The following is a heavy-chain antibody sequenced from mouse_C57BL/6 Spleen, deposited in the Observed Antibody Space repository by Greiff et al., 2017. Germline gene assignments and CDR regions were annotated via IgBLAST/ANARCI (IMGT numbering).Heavy chain of an antibody. D-gene: IGHD2-2*01. CDR3: ARNMVTTRYFDV. Sequence: QVQLQQSGPGLVQPSQCLSISCTVSGFSFTSYGVHWVRQSPGKGLEWLGVICSGGSTDYNAAFITRLSIRKDNSKSQVFFKMNSLQADDTAIYYCARNMVTTRYFDVWGTGTTVTGSS. J-gene: IGHJ1*03. CDR2: ICSGGST. V-gene: IGHV2-2*01. CDR1: GFSFTSYG.